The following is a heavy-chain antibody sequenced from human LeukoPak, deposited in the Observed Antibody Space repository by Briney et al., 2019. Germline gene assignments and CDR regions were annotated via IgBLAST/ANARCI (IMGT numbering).Heavy chain of an antibody. V-gene: IGHV4-61*02. D-gene: IGHD3-22*01. CDR2: IYTSGST. CDR3: ARSVVSDSSGYPVDFDY. Sequence: SETLSLTCTVSGGSISSSSYYWSWIRQPAGKGLEWIGRIYTSGSTNYNPSLKSRVTMSVDTSKNQFSLKLSSVTAADTAVYYCARSVVSDSSGYPVDFDYWGQGTLVTVSS. J-gene: IGHJ4*02. CDR1: GGSISSSSYY.